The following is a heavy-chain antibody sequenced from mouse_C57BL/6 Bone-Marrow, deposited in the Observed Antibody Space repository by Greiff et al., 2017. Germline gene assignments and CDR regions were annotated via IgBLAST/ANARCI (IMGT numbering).Heavy chain of an antibody. CDR3: TTEALLRAWFAY. D-gene: IGHD1-1*01. CDR2: IDPENGDT. J-gene: IGHJ3*01. V-gene: IGHV14-4*01. Sequence: VQLKQSGAELVRPGASVKLSCTASGFNIKDDYMHWVKQRPEQGLEWIGWIDPENGDTEYASKFQGKATITADTSSNTAYLQLSSLTSEDTAVYYCTTEALLRAWFAYWGQGTLVTVSA. CDR1: GFNIKDDY.